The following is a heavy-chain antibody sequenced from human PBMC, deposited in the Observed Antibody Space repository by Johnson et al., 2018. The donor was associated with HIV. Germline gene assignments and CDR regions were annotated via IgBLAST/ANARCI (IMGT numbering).Heavy chain of an antibody. Sequence: QVQLVESGGGLVKPGGSLRLSCAASGFSFSDYFMSWIRQAPGKGLECISYISSSGTTIYYTDSVKGRFTISRDNAKNSLYLQMNSLRAEDTAVYYCARVRPYNWNDVHAFDIWGQGTMVTVSS. CDR2: ISSSGTTI. CDR1: GFSFSDYF. V-gene: IGHV3-11*01. J-gene: IGHJ3*02. D-gene: IGHD1-20*01. CDR3: ARVRPYNWNDVHAFDI.